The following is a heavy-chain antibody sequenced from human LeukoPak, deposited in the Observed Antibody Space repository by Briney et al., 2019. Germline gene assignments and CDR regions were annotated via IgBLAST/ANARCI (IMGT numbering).Heavy chain of an antibody. V-gene: IGHV4-34*01. Sequence: SETLSLTCAVYGGSFSGYYWSWIRQPPGKGLEWIGEINHSGSTNYNPSLKSRVTISVGTSKNQFSLKLSSVTAADTAVYYCASRLSGYCSSTSCLRAHYYGMDVWGQGTTVTVSS. J-gene: IGHJ6*02. CDR2: INHSGST. CDR3: ASRLSGYCSSTSCLRAHYYGMDV. D-gene: IGHD2-2*01. CDR1: GGSFSGYY.